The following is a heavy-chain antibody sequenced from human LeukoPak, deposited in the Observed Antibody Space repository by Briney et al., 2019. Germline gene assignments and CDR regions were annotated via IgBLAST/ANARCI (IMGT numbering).Heavy chain of an antibody. CDR3: ARADRLHGGPYLIGP. Sequence: VASVKVSCKTSGYSFTDYYMHWVRQAPGQGLEWMGWINPNSGGTSSAQKLQGRVTMTRDTSITTVYMEVSWLTSDDTAIYYCARADRLHGGPYLIGPWGQGTLVTVSS. CDR1: GYSFTDYY. CDR2: INPNSGGT. J-gene: IGHJ5*02. V-gene: IGHV1-2*02. D-gene: IGHD2-21*01.